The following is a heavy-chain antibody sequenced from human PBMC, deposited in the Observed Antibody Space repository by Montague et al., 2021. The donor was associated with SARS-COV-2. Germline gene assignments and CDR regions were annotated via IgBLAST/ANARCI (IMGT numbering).Heavy chain of an antibody. D-gene: IGHD2-15*01. CDR3: ASLGYCSGGRCYSGDY. CDR1: GFTFSSYA. J-gene: IGHJ4*02. Sequence: SLRLSCAASGFTFSSYAMSGVRQAPGKGLEWVSGISGSGGNTYYADSVKGRFTISRDNSKNTLYLQMNSLRAEDTAVYYCASLGYCSGGRCYSGDYWGQGTLVTVSS. V-gene: IGHV3-23*01. CDR2: ISGSGGNT.